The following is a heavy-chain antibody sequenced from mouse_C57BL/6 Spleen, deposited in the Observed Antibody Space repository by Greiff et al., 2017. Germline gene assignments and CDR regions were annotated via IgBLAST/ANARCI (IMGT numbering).Heavy chain of an antibody. V-gene: IGHV5-4*01. Sequence: EVKLMESGGGLVKPGGSLKLSCAASGFTFSSYAMSWVRQTPEKRLEWVATISDGGSYTYYPDNVKGLFTISRDNAKNNLYLQMSHLKSEDTAMYYCAREETHWYFDVWGTGTTVTVSS. CDR3: AREETHWYFDV. J-gene: IGHJ1*03. CDR1: GFTFSSYA. CDR2: ISDGGSYT.